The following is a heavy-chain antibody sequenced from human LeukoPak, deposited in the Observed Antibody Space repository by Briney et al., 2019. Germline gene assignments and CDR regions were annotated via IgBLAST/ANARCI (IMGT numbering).Heavy chain of an antibody. D-gene: IGHD5-12*01. CDR1: GGSFSGYY. J-gene: IGHJ4*02. Sequence: SETLSLTCAVYGGSFSGYYWSWIRQPPGKGLEWIGEINHSGSTNYNPSLKSRVTISVDTSKNQFSLKLSSVTPADTAVYYCARGHRGAYGDYWGQGTLVTVSS. CDR2: INHSGST. V-gene: IGHV4-34*01. CDR3: ARGHRGAYGDY.